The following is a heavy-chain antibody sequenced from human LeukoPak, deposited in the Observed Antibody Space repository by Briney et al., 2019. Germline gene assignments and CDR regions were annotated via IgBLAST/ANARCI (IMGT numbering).Heavy chain of an antibody. D-gene: IGHD3-22*01. V-gene: IGHV1-69*05. CDR2: IIPIFGTA. CDR1: GGTFSSYA. Sequence: SVKVSCKASGGTFSSYAISWVRQAPGQGLEWMGGIIPIFGTANYAQKFQGRVTITTDESMSTAYMELSSLRSEDTAVYYCARVAPDYDSSGYFDYRGQGTLVTVSS. J-gene: IGHJ4*02. CDR3: ARVAPDYDSSGYFDY.